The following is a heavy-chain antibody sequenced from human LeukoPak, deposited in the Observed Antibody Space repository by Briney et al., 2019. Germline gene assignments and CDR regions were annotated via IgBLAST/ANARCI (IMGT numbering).Heavy chain of an antibody. CDR1: GYTFTSYY. Sequence: ASVKVSCTASGYTFTSYYMHWVRQAPGQGLEWMGIINPSGGSTSYAQKFQGRVTMTRDTSTNTVYMELSSLRSEDTAVYFCARATLSDYYFNYWGQGTLVTVSS. V-gene: IGHV1-46*01. CDR2: INPSGGST. CDR3: ARATLSDYYFNY. J-gene: IGHJ4*02.